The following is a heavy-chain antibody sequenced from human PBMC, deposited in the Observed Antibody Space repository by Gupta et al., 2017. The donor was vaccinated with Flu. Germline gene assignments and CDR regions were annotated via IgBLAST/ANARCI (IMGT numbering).Heavy chain of an antibody. Sequence: QVQLQESGPGLVKPSETLSLTCPVSGGSISSYSWRWIRQPAGKGLEWIGRIYTSGSTNYNPSLKSRVTMSVDTSKNQFSLKLSSVTAADTAVYYCARDYYYLRDYYGMDVWGQGTTVTVSS. CDR2: IYTSGST. CDR3: ARDYYYLRDYYGMDV. D-gene: IGHD2/OR15-2a*01. J-gene: IGHJ6*02. V-gene: IGHV4-4*07. CDR1: GGSISSYS.